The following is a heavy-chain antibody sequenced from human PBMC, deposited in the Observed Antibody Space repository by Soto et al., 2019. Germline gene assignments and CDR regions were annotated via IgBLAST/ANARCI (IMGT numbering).Heavy chain of an antibody. D-gene: IGHD6-19*01. Sequence: PGESLKISCKGSGYSFTSYWIGWVRQMPGKGLEWMGIIYPGDSDTRYSPSFQGQVTISADKSISTAYLQWSSLKASDTAMYYCARGSGGYSQGSYFDYWGQGTQVTVSS. CDR2: IYPGDSDT. CDR1: GYSFTSYW. CDR3: ARGSGGYSQGSYFDY. J-gene: IGHJ4*02. V-gene: IGHV5-51*01.